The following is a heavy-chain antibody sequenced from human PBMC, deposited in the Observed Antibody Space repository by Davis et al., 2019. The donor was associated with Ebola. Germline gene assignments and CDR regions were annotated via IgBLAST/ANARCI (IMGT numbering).Heavy chain of an antibody. D-gene: IGHD5-24*01. V-gene: IGHV1-69*13. CDR3: ARDRGGDGYKTLYFDYGMDV. J-gene: IGHJ6*02. CDR2: IIPIFGTA. Sequence: SVKVSCKASGGTFISYAISWVRQAPGQGLEWMGGIIPIFGTANYAQKFQGRVTITADESTSTAYMELSSLRSEDTAVYYCARDRGGDGYKTLYFDYGMDVWGQGTTVTVSS. CDR1: GGTFISYA.